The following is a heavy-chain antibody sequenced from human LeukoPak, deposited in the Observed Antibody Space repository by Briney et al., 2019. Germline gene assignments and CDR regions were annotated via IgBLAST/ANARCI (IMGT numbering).Heavy chain of an antibody. Sequence: PSETLSLTCTVSGGSISGQSWRWIRQPPGKGLEWIGNIYYSGSTYYNPSLKGRVTLSVDTAKNQFSLNLASVTTADTAVYYCRRARDMAFNIWGPGTMVTVSS. CDR3: RRARDMAFNI. CDR1: GGSISGQS. D-gene: IGHD2-21*02. CDR2: IYYSGST. J-gene: IGHJ3*02. V-gene: IGHV4-59*11.